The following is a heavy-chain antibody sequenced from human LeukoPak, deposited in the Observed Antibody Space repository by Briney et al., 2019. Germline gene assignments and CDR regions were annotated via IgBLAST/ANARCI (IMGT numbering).Heavy chain of an antibody. Sequence: GGSLRLSCAASGFTFSNYAMSWVRQAPGKGLEWVSAISDSGGSTYYADSVKGRFTISRDNSKNTLYLQMNSLRAEDTAVYYCAKDLYYDSSPHYYFDYWGQGTLVTVSS. V-gene: IGHV3-23*01. D-gene: IGHD3-22*01. CDR1: GFTFSNYA. J-gene: IGHJ4*02. CDR3: AKDLYYDSSPHYYFDY. CDR2: ISDSGGST.